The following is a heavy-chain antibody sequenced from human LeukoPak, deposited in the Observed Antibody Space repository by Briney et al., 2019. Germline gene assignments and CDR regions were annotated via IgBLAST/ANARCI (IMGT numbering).Heavy chain of an antibody. CDR2: INHSGST. CDR1: GGSISSGGYY. J-gene: IGHJ4*02. CDR3: ASVPTDYDSSGYSIDY. D-gene: IGHD3-22*01. Sequence: SETLSLTCTVSGGSISSGGYYWSWIRQPPGKGLEWIGEINHSGSTNYNPSLKSRVTISVDTSKNQFSLKLSSVTAADTAVYYCASVPTDYDSSGYSIDYWGQGTLVTVSS. V-gene: IGHV4-39*07.